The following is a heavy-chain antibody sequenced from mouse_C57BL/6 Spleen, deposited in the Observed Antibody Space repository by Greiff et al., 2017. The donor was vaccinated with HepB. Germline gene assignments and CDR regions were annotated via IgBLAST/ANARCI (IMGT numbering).Heavy chain of an antibody. V-gene: IGHV2-5*01. D-gene: IGHD1-1*01. CDR3: AKSYGSSYGYFDV. Sequence: VKVVESGPGLVQPSQSLSITCTVSGFSLTSYGVHWVRQSPGKGLEWLGVIWRGGSTDYNAAFMSRLSITKDNSKSQVFFKMNSLQADDTAIYYCAKSYGSSYGYFDVWGTGTTVTVSS. CDR1: GFSLTSYG. CDR2: IWRGGST. J-gene: IGHJ1*03.